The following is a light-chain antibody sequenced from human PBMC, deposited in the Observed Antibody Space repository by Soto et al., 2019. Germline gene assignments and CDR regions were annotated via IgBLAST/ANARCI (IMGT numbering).Light chain of an antibody. V-gene: IGKV3-15*01. CDR2: DTS. CDR3: HKYNNWPLN. J-gene: IGKJ4*01. CDR1: QSVSSSY. Sequence: EIVLTQSPGTLSLSPVEMATLSFSSSQSVSSSYLAWYQQKPGQAPRLLFSDTSTRATTVPARFNGSGSGTEFSLAISNLQSEDFAVYYCHKYNNWPLNFGGGTKVDIK.